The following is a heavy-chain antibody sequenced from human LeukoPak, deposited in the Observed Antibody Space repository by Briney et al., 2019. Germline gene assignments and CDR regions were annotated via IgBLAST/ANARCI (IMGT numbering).Heavy chain of an antibody. CDR3: ARTDQRGRPFDY. J-gene: IGHJ4*02. D-gene: IGHD2-2*01. CDR1: GGSFSGYY. Sequence: SETLSLTCAVYGGSFSGYYWSWIRQPPGKGLEWIGEINHSGSTNYNPSLKSRVTISVDTSKNQFSLKLSSVTAADTAVYYCARTDQRGRPFDYWGQGTLVTVSS. CDR2: INHSGST. V-gene: IGHV4-34*01.